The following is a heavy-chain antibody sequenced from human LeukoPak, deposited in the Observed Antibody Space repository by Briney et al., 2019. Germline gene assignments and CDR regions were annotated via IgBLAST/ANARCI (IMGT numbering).Heavy chain of an antibody. D-gene: IGHD4-17*01. Sequence: SQTLSLTCTVSGGSISSGSYYWSWIRQPAGKGLEWIGRIYTSGSTNCNPSLKSRVTISVDTSKNQFSLKLSSVTAADTAVYYCARDGLDDYGDYCWGQGTLVTVSS. J-gene: IGHJ4*02. V-gene: IGHV4-61*02. CDR3: ARDGLDDYGDYC. CDR1: GGSISSGSYY. CDR2: IYTSGST.